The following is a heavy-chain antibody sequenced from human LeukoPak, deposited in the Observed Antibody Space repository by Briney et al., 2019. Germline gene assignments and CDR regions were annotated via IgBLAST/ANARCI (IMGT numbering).Heavy chain of an antibody. J-gene: IGHJ4*02. CDR3: ARDPNRYAAAHAFEY. Sequence: GGPLRLFCAASGFPYDDYAMHWVRQAPGKGLEWVAVIWYDASNKYYADSVKGRFTISRDNSKNTMYLQMNSLRVEDTAMYYCARDPNRYAAAHAFEYWGQGTLVTVSS. D-gene: IGHD6-13*01. CDR1: GFPYDDYA. CDR2: IWYDASNK. V-gene: IGHV3-33*08.